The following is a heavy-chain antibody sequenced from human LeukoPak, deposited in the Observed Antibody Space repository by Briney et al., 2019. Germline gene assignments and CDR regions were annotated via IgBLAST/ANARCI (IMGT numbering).Heavy chain of an antibody. CDR2: ISSSSSYI. Sequence: PGGSLRLSCAASGFTFSSYSMNWVRQAPGKGLEWVSSISSSSSYIYYADSVKGRFTISRDNAKNSLYLQMNSLRAEDTAVYYCARARGTVINYYYYYMDVWGKGTTVTVSS. CDR3: ARARGTVINYYYYYMDV. CDR1: GFTFSSYS. V-gene: IGHV3-21*01. J-gene: IGHJ6*03. D-gene: IGHD4-11*01.